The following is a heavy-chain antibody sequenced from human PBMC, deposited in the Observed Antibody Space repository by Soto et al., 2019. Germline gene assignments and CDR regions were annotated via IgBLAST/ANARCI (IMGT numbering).Heavy chain of an antibody. D-gene: IGHD3-22*01. V-gene: IGHV5-51*01. CDR3: ARHGTDSYDSSGYSIDS. CDR2: IYPGDSDT. CDR1: GYRFTSHW. J-gene: IGHJ4*02. Sequence: GESLKISCKGSGYRFTSHWIGWVRQMPGKGLEWMGIIYPGDSDTRYSPSFQGQVTISVDKSISTAYRQWSSLKASDTAMYYCARHGTDSYDSSGYSIDSWGQGTQVTVSS.